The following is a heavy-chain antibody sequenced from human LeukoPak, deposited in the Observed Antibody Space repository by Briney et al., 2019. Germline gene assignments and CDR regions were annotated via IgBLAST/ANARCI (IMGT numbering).Heavy chain of an antibody. J-gene: IGHJ3*02. V-gene: IGHV3-74*01. CDR1: GFTFSSYW. D-gene: IGHD6-13*01. Sequence: TGGSLRLSCAASGFTFSSYWMHWVRQAPGKGLVWVSRINSDGSSTNYADSVKGRFTISRDNAKNSLYLQMNSLRAEDTAVYYCARVAPLPGIAAAGTRKDDAFDIWGQGTMVTVSS. CDR2: INSDGSST. CDR3: ARVAPLPGIAAAGTRKDDAFDI.